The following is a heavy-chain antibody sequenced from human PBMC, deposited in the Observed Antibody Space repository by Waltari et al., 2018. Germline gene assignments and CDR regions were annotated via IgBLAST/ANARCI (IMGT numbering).Heavy chain of an antibody. D-gene: IGHD3-22*01. CDR2: IGGSGRRT. CDR3: AKTLPFYYSGSYYNNRFDF. V-gene: IGHV4-59*12. CDR1: GGSISGYH. Sequence: QVQLQESGPGLVKPSETLSHTCAVAGGSISGYHWNWIRQTPGKGLEWIWSIGGSGRRTNYNPPLKSRVTISTDTSKNQFSLRLSAVTAADTAVYYCAKTLPFYYSGSYYNNRFDFWGPGVLVTVSS. J-gene: IGHJ5*01.